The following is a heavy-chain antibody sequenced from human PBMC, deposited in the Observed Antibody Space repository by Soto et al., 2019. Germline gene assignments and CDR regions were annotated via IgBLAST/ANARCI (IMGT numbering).Heavy chain of an antibody. D-gene: IGHD5-18*01. CDR3: ARQQSAVVTAPSVH. V-gene: IGHV5-51*01. Sequence: GESLKISCKGSGDNFSTYWIAWVRQMPGKGLEWMGIIYPDDSDTRYSPSFKDQVTMSADKSISTAYLQWSSLKASDTALYYCARQQSAVVTAPSVHWGQGTLVTVSS. CDR1: GDNFSTYW. J-gene: IGHJ4*02. CDR2: IYPDDSDT.